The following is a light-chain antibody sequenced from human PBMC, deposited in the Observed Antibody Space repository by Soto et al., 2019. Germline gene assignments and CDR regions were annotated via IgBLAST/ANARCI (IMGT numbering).Light chain of an antibody. CDR3: QQYGSSGT. J-gene: IGKJ1*01. CDR2: GAS. V-gene: IGKV3-20*01. Sequence: IVMTRSPYTRSVCLVEVPIPAGRASQSVSNNYLAWYQQKPGQAPRLLIYGASNRATGIPDRFSGSGSGTDFTLTISRLETEDFAVYYCQQYGSSGTFGQGTKVDIK. CDR1: QSVSNNY.